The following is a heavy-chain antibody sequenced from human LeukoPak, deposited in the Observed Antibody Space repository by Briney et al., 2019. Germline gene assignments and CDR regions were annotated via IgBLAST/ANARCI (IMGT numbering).Heavy chain of an antibody. CDR2: INPNSGGT. J-gene: IGHJ5*02. Sequence: ASVKVSCKASGYTFTGYYMHWVRQAPGQGLEWMGRINPNSGGTNYAQKFQGRVTMTRDTPISTAYMELSRLRSDDTAVYYCAMYDSSGGDWFDPWGQGTLVTVSS. V-gene: IGHV1-2*06. CDR3: AMYDSSGGDWFDP. D-gene: IGHD3-22*01. CDR1: GYTFTGYY.